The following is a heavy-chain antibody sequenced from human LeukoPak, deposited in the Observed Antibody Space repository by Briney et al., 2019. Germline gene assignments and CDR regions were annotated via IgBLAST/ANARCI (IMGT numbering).Heavy chain of an antibody. V-gene: IGHV3-23*01. Sequence: PGGSLRLSCAASGFTFSNYGLSWVRQAPGKGLEWVSGITGSGGSTYYADSVKGRFTISRDNSKNTLYLQMNSLRAEDTAIYYCARSPPWYYYDSSGYSDYWGQGTLVTVSS. D-gene: IGHD3-22*01. J-gene: IGHJ4*02. CDR3: ARSPPWYYYDSSGYSDY. CDR1: GFTFSNYG. CDR2: ITGSGGST.